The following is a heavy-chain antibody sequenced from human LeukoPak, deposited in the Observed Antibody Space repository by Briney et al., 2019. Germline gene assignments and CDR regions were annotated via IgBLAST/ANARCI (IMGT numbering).Heavy chain of an antibody. CDR2: INHSGST. J-gene: IGHJ4*02. V-gene: IGHV4-34*01. Sequence: NPSETLSLTCAVYGGSFSGYYWSWIRQPPGKGLEWIGEINHSGSTNYNPSLKSRVTISVDTSKNQFSLKLSSVTAADTAVYYCARGHSSSWYFPVLYYFDYWGQGTLVTVSS. CDR1: GGSFSGYY. D-gene: IGHD6-13*01. CDR3: ARGHSSSWYFPVLYYFDY.